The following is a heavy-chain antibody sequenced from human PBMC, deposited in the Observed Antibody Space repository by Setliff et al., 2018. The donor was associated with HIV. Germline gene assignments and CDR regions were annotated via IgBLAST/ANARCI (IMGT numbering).Heavy chain of an antibody. J-gene: IGHJ6*03. CDR3: ARGARLLAAYRDRWDYYYMGV. CDR2: INHSGRI. D-gene: IGHD1-26*01. Sequence: SETLSLTCAVYGGSFSGYNWNWIRQPPGKGLEWIGEINHSGRIDHNPSLKSRVTISVDTSKNQFSLKLSSVTAADTSVYYCARGARLLAAYRDRWDYYYMGVWGKGTTVTVSS. CDR1: GGSFSGYN. V-gene: IGHV4-34*01.